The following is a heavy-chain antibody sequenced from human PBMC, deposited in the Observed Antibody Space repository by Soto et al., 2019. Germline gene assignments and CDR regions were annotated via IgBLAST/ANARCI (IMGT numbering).Heavy chain of an antibody. D-gene: IGHD3-10*01. CDR1: GFTFSSYE. CDR2: FRTSGDGGTT. Sequence: EVQLVESGGGLVQPGGSLRLSCAASGFTFSSYEMNWVRQAPGKGLEWVSGFRTSGDGGTTYYADSVKGRFTISRDNSKNMLFLQMNSLRAEDTAIYYCAKKVNSGPGSQYFDYWGQGTLVTVSS. V-gene: IGHV3-23*04. J-gene: IGHJ4*02. CDR3: AKKVNSGPGSQYFDY.